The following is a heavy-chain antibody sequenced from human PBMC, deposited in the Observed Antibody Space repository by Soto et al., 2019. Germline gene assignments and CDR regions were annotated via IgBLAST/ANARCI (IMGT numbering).Heavy chain of an antibody. CDR2: ISGSGGST. J-gene: IGHJ6*02. Sequence: PGGSLRLSCAASGFTFSSYAMSWVRQAPGKGLEWVSAISGSGGSTYYADSVKGRFTISRDNSKNTLYLQMNSLRAEDTAVYYCAEDLAIVPAAIVGGYYYYGMDVWGQGTTVTVSS. V-gene: IGHV3-23*01. CDR3: AEDLAIVPAAIVGGYYYYGMDV. CDR1: GFTFSSYA. D-gene: IGHD2-2*02.